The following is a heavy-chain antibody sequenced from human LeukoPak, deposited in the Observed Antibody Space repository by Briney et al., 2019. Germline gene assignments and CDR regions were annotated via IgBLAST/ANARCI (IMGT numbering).Heavy chain of an antibody. Sequence: SVKVSCKASGGTFSSYAISWVRQAPGQGLEWMGGIIPIFGTANYAQKFQGRVTITADESTSTAYMELSSLRSEDTAVYYCARGPRAGYVHGPLFFPDYWGQGTLVTVSS. V-gene: IGHV1-69*13. CDR1: GGTFSSYA. CDR2: IIPIFGTA. J-gene: IGHJ4*02. CDR3: ARGPRAGYVHGPLFFPDY. D-gene: IGHD5-12*01.